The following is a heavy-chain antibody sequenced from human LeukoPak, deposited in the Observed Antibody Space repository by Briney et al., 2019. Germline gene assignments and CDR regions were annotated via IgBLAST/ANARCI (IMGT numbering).Heavy chain of an antibody. CDR3: ARDWAVAGTRHFDY. CDR2: ISSSSSTI. V-gene: IGHV3-48*01. CDR1: GFTISGYS. Sequence: GGSLRLSCAASGFTISGYSMNWVRQAPGKGLEWVSYISSSSSTIYYADSVKGRFTISRDNAKNSLYLQMNSLRAEDTAVYYCARDWAVAGTRHFDYWGQGTLVTVSS. D-gene: IGHD6-19*01. J-gene: IGHJ4*02.